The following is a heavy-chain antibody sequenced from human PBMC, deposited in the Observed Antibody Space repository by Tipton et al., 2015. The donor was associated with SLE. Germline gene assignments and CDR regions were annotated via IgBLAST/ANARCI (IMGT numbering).Heavy chain of an antibody. D-gene: IGHD1-26*01. Sequence: TLSLTCTVSGPSINSFYWSWIRQPPGKGLDWIGSIYHRGSTYYNPSLKSRVTMSVDTSKNQFSLKLGSVTAADTAVYYCATGGSIVGPIRYFDYWGQGTLVTVSS. CDR2: IYHRGST. CDR1: GPSINSFY. J-gene: IGHJ4*02. CDR3: ATGGSIVGPIRYFDY. V-gene: IGHV4-59*04.